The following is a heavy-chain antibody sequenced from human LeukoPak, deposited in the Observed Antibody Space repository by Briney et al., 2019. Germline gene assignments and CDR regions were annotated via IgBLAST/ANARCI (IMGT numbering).Heavy chain of an antibody. V-gene: IGHV3-48*04. CDR2: ISSSSSTI. D-gene: IGHD2-2*01. Sequence: GGSLRLSCAASGFTFSSYSMNWVRQAPGRGLEWVSYISSSSSTIYYADSVKGRFTIFRDNAKNSLYLQMNSLRAEDTAVYYCARDVVGFDYWGQGTLVTVSS. CDR3: ARDVVGFDY. J-gene: IGHJ4*02. CDR1: GFTFSSYS.